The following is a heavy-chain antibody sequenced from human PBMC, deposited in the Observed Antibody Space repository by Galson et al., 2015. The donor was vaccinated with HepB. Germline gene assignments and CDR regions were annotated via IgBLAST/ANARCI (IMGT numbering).Heavy chain of an antibody. D-gene: IGHD4-11*01. V-gene: IGHV3-48*04. CDR1: GFSFSSYG. J-gene: IGHJ4*02. Sequence: SLRLSCAASGFSFSSYGMNWVRQAPGKGLEWVSYISSSRGTIYYADSVKGRFTISRDNTKNSLFLQMNSLTAEDTAVYYCARGDYIVDYWGQGTLVTVSS. CDR3: ARGDYIVDY. CDR2: ISSSRGTI.